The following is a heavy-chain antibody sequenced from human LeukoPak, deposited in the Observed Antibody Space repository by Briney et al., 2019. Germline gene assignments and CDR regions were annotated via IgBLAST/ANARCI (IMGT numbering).Heavy chain of an antibody. CDR1: VGTFSSYA. Sequence: SVKVSCKASVGTFSSYAISWVRQAPGQGLEWMGGIISIFGTANYAQKFAGSVTITADESTSTAYMEPGSLRSEDTAVYYCARRRRIGYCSSTSCPYYFDYWGQGTLVTVSS. J-gene: IGHJ4*02. D-gene: IGHD2-2*01. CDR2: IISIFGTA. V-gene: IGHV1-69*01. CDR3: ARRRRIGYCSSTSCPYYFDY.